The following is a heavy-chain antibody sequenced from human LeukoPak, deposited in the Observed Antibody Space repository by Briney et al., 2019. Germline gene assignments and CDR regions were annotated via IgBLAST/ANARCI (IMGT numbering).Heavy chain of an antibody. CDR2: VYSGGNT. J-gene: IGHJ6*02. V-gene: IGHV3-53*01. CDR1: GFAVSDNY. D-gene: IGHD3-16*01. CDR3: VPRSGGMDV. Sequence: GGSLRLSCTASGFAVSDNYMAWVRQAPGKGLEWVSVVYSGGNTYYADSVEGRFTISRDNPKNTLYLQMNSLRAEDTAVYYCVPRSGGMDVWGQGTTVIVSS.